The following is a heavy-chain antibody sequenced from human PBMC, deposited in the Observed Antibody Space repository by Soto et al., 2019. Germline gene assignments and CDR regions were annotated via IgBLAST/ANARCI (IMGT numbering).Heavy chain of an antibody. Sequence: PGGSLRLSCAASGFTFSSYSMNWVRQAPGKGLEWVSSISSSSSYIYYADSVKGRFTISRDNAKNSLYLQMNSLRAEDTAVYYCSRDSSSWTTHYYYYGMDVWGKGTTVTVSS. J-gene: IGHJ6*04. CDR1: GFTFSSYS. D-gene: IGHD6-13*01. CDR2: ISSSSSYI. CDR3: SRDSSSWTTHYYYYGMDV. V-gene: IGHV3-21*01.